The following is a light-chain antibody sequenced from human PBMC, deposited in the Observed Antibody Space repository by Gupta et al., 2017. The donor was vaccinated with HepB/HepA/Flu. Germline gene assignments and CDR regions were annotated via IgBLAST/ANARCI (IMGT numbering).Light chain of an antibody. CDR1: QNIRIS. Sequence: DIRLTQSPSSLSASLGDTATISCRASQNIRISLNWYQQKPGKAPRLLMYYASSLPSGISSTFSGSGSGTDFTLTISGLQPEDFATYYCQQTYTGPGSFGQGTKLEIK. V-gene: IGKV1-39*01. CDR2: YAS. J-gene: IGKJ2*04. CDR3: QQTYTGPGS.